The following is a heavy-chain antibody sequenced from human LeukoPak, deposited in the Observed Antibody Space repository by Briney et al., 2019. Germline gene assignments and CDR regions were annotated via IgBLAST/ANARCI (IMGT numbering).Heavy chain of an antibody. Sequence: GKPLKISCKGSGYRFTDYWISRLRHMPGKGLEWMGRIDPDDSYSDNSPSFQGHVTISARKSITTAYLQLNSLQASDTAMYYCARQPTGYTFDFWGQGSLVTVSS. D-gene: IGHD5-18*01. J-gene: IGHJ4*02. CDR2: IDPDDSYS. V-gene: IGHV5-10-1*01. CDR1: GYRFTDYW. CDR3: ARQPTGYTFDF.